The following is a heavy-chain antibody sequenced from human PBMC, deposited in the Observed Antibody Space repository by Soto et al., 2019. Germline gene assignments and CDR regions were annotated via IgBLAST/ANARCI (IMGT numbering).Heavy chain of an antibody. D-gene: IGHD4-17*01. Sequence: SVKVSCKASGFTFTSSAMQWVRQARGQRLEWIGWIVAGGGNTTYAQKFQGRVTMTRDMSTSTAYMELSSLRSEDTAVYYCARAPSYGAFDIWGQGTMVTVSS. CDR3: ARAPSYGAFDI. J-gene: IGHJ3*02. CDR1: GFTFTSSA. CDR2: IVAGGGNT. V-gene: IGHV1-58*02.